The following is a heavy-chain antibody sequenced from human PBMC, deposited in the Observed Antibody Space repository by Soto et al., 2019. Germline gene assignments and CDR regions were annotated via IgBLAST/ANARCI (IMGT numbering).Heavy chain of an antibody. CDR1: GFTFSDHY. Sequence: EVQLVESGGDLVQPGGSLRLSCAASGFTFSDHYIDWVRQAPGKGLEWVGRSRSKAQGYSISYAASVKGRFTISRDDSKKSLYLQMNSLISEDTAVYYCTRPPLQAAPGDDYWGQGTLVTVSS. D-gene: IGHD6-13*01. CDR2: SRSKAQGYSI. V-gene: IGHV3-72*01. CDR3: TRPPLQAAPGDDY. J-gene: IGHJ4*02.